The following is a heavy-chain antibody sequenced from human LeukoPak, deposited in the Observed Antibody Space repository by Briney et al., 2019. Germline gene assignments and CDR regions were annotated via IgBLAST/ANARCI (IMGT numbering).Heavy chain of an antibody. D-gene: IGHD1-26*01. CDR1: GGSISSYY. V-gene: IGHV4-59*08. CDR3: ARLLGRSLDL. CDR2: IYYSGST. Sequence: SETLSLTCTVSGGSISSYYWSWIRQPPGKGLEWIGYIYYSGSTNYNPFLKSRVTISVDTSKNQFSLKLSSVTAADTAVYYCARLLGRSLDLWGQGTLVTVSS. J-gene: IGHJ5*02.